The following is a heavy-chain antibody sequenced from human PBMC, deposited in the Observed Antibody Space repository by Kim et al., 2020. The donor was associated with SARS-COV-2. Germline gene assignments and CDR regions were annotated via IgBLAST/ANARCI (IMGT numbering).Heavy chain of an antibody. CDR2: INPNSGGT. D-gene: IGHD6-19*01. CDR3: ARDGKRSSGWYYFDY. Sequence: ASVKVSCKASGYTFTGYYMHWVRQAPGQGLEWMGRINPNSGGTNYAQKFQGRVTMTRDTSISTAYMELSRLRSDDTAVYYCARDGKRSSGWYYFDYWGQGNLVTVSS. J-gene: IGHJ4*02. CDR1: GYTFTGYY. V-gene: IGHV1-2*06.